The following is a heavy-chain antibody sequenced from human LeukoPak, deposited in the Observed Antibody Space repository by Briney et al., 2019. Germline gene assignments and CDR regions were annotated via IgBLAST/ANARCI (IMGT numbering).Heavy chain of an antibody. CDR3: VRVKGSYFDY. V-gene: IGHV3-48*01. D-gene: IGHD2-15*01. J-gene: IGHJ4*02. CDR1: GFPLSSYS. Sequence: GGSLRLSCTASGFPLSSYSMNWIHQAPGKGLEWISYISASGSAIYYVDSVNGRVTVSRDNARNSLFLQMDSPRAEDTAVYYCVRVKGSYFDYWGPGTLVTVSS. CDR2: ISASGSAI.